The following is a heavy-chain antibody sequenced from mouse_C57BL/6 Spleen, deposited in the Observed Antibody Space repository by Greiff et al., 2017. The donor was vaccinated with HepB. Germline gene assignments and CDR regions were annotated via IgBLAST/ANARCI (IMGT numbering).Heavy chain of an antibody. CDR1: GYSITSGYY. V-gene: IGHV3-6*01. CDR2: ISYDGSN. J-gene: IGHJ2*01. CDR3: ARDKGGRDYFDY. Sequence: DVKLQESGPGLVKPSQSLSLTCSVTGYSITSGYYWNWIRQFPGNKLEWMGYISYDGSNNYNPSLKNRISITRDTSKNQFFLKLNSVTTEDTATYYCARDKGGRDYFDYWGQGTTLTVSS. D-gene: IGHD3-3*01.